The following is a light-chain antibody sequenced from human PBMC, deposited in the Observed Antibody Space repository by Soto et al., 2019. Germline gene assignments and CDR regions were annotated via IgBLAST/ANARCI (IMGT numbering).Light chain of an antibody. J-gene: IGKJ1*01. CDR1: QSVSSSY. CDR3: DQYGTSRRT. CDR2: GAS. Sequence: VVSRQAPDTVTMCRGXXATLSXRARQSVSSSYLAWYQQKPGHAPRLLIYGASNRATGIPDRFSGSGSGTDYTLTISRQEPEAFAVYYCDQYGTSRRTFGQGTKVDIK. V-gene: IGKV3-20*01.